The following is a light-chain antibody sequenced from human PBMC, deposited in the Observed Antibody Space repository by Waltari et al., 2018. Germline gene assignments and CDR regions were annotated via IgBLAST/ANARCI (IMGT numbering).Light chain of an antibody. V-gene: IGLV2-14*03. J-gene: IGLJ2*01. CDR3: SSYISSSTLEL. CDR2: DVS. Sequence: QSALTQPASVSGSPGPSLTISCTGTSSDVGASNYVSWYQQHPGKAPKLMIFDVSNRPSGVSNRFSGSKSGNTASLTISGLQAEDEADYYCSSYISSSTLELFGGGTSLTVL. CDR1: SSDVGASNY.